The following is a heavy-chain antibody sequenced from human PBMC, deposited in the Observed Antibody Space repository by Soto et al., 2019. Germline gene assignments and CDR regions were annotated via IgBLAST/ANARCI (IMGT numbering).Heavy chain of an antibody. J-gene: IGHJ4*02. CDR2: INHSGST. V-gene: IGHV4-34*01. D-gene: IGHD7-27*01. Sequence: QVQLQQWRAGLLKPSETLSLTCAVYGGSFSGYYWNWIRQPPGKGLEWIGEINHSGSTNYNPSLKSRVTLSVDTSKNQFSLKLSSVTVADTAVYYCARGWGRIFDYWGQGTLVTVSS. CDR3: ARGWGRIFDY. CDR1: GGSFSGYY.